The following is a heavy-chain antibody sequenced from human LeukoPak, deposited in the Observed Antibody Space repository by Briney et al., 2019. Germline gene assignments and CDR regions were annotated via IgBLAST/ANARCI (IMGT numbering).Heavy chain of an antibody. D-gene: IGHD6-13*01. J-gene: IGHJ5*02. Sequence: SETLSLTCAVSGRSISSYYCSWIRQPPGKGLEWIGYIYYSGSTNYNPSLKSGVTITDDTSKNQCSLKLSSVTASDTAVYYCASRRGSSSWYGFDPWGQGTLVTVSS. CDR1: GRSISSYY. CDR2: IYYSGST. CDR3: ASRRGSSSWYGFDP. V-gene: IGHV4-59*08.